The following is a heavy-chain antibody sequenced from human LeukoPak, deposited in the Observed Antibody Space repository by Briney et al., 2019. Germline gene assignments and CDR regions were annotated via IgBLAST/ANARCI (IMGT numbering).Heavy chain of an antibody. D-gene: IGHD3-3*01. CDR2: INPNSGGT. Sequence: ASVKVSCKASGYTFTGYYMHWVRQAPGQGIKWMGRINPNSGGTNYAQKFQGRVTMTRDTSISTAYMELSRLTFDDTAIYYCATTSGFWSGGGGIWGQGTLVTVSS. V-gene: IGHV1-2*02. CDR3: ATTSGFWSGGGGI. CDR1: GYTFTGYY. J-gene: IGHJ4*02.